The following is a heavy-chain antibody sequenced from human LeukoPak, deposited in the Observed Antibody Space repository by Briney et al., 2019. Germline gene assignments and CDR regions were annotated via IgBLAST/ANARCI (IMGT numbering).Heavy chain of an antibody. D-gene: IGHD4-17*01. CDR3: AKDLTRSPDY. CDR2: ISYDGDNK. Sequence: PGGSLRLSCAASGFTFSSYAMHWVRQAPGKGLEWVATISYDGDNKYYADSLKGRFTISRDNSKNTLYLKMNSLRAEDTAVYYCAKDLTRSPDYWGQGTLVTVSS. CDR1: GFTFSSYA. V-gene: IGHV3-30-3*01. J-gene: IGHJ4*02.